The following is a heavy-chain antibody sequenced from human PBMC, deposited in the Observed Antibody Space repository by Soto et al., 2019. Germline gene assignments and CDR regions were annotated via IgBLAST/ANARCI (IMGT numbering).Heavy chain of an antibody. CDR3: AKGGYASPSDY. CDR1: GFTFSSYG. J-gene: IGHJ4*02. D-gene: IGHD1-1*01. CDR2: ISYDGSNK. V-gene: IGHV3-30*18. Sequence: GGSLRLSCAASGFTFSSYGMHWVRQAPGKGLEWVAVISYDGSNKYYADSVKGRFTISRDNSMNTLFLDMSSLRAEDTAIYYCAKGGYASPSDYWGLGTLVTVSS.